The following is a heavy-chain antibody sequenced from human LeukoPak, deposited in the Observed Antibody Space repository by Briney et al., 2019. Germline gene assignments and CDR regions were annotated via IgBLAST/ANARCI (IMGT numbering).Heavy chain of an antibody. CDR2: INPNSGGT. CDR1: GYTFTGYY. Sequence: PEASVKVSCKASGYTFTGYYMHWVRQAPGQGLEWMGWINPNSGGTNYAQKFQGRVTMTRDTSISTAYMELSRLRSDDTAVYYCARMAGPRDAFDIWGQGTMVTVSS. V-gene: IGHV1-2*02. J-gene: IGHJ3*02. D-gene: IGHD6-19*01. CDR3: ARMAGPRDAFDI.